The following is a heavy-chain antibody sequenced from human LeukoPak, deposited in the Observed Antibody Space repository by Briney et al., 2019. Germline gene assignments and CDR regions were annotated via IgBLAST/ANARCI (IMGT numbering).Heavy chain of an antibody. CDR3: ARGVRAHYYGSGSYEDDAFDI. V-gene: IGHV1-69*05. Sequence: GASVKVSCKASGGTFSSYAISWVRQAPGQGLEWMGGIIPIFGTANYAQKSQGRVTITTDESTSTAYMELSSLRSEDTAVYYCARGVRAHYYGSGSYEDDAFDIWGQGTMVTVSS. CDR2: IIPIFGTA. CDR1: GGTFSSYA. D-gene: IGHD3-10*01. J-gene: IGHJ3*02.